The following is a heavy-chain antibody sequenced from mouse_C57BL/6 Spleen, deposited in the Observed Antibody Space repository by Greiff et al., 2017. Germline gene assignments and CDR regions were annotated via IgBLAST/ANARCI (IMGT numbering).Heavy chain of an antibody. CDR1: GFTFSSYG. Sequence: EVQRVESGGDLVKPGGSLKLSCAASGFTFSSYGMSWVRQTPDKRLEWVATISRGGSYTYYPDSVKGRFTISRDNAKNTLYLQKSSLKSEDTAMYYCAREGGNYYAMDYGGQGTSVTVSS. CDR3: AREGGNYYAMDY. J-gene: IGHJ4*01. V-gene: IGHV5-6*01. D-gene: IGHD2-1*01. CDR2: ISRGGSYT.